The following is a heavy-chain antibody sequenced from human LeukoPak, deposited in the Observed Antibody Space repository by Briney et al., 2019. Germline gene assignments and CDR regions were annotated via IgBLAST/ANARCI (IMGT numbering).Heavy chain of an antibody. CDR1: GGTFISYA. V-gene: IGHV1-69*13. CDR2: IIPIFGTA. Sequence: GASVKVSCKASGGTFISYAISWVRQAPGQGLEWMGGIIPIFGTANYAQKFQGRVTITADESTSTACMELSSLRSEDTAVYYCARNVAGSSDYFDYWGQGTLVTVSS. D-gene: IGHD1-26*01. J-gene: IGHJ4*02. CDR3: ARNVAGSSDYFDY.